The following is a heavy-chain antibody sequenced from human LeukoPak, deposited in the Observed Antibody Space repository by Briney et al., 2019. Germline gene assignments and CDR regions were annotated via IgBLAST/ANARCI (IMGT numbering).Heavy chain of an antibody. CDR1: GFPFTSYA. J-gene: IGHJ4*02. CDR3: ARDKSKQWLLLGY. V-gene: IGHV1-3*03. Sequence: GASVKVSCKASGFPFTSYAIHWVRQAPGQRLEWMGWVNADNSNTKYSQEFQGRVTITRDTSASTAYMDLNSLRAEDTAVYYCARDKSKQWLLLGYWGQGTLVTVSS. D-gene: IGHD6-19*01. CDR2: VNADNSNT.